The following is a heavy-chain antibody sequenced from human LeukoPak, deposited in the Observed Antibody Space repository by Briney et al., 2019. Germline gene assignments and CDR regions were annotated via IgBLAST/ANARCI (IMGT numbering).Heavy chain of an antibody. CDR1: GFTFSSYS. V-gene: IGHV3-21*01. CDR2: ISTSSSYI. CDR3: ARESFAARWD. J-gene: IGHJ4*02. D-gene: IGHD6-6*01. Sequence: GGSLRLSCAASGFTFSSYSMNWVRQAPGKGLEWVSFISTSSSYIHNADSVKGRFTISRDNAENSLYLQMNSLTAEDTAVYYCARESFAARWDWGQGTLVTVSS.